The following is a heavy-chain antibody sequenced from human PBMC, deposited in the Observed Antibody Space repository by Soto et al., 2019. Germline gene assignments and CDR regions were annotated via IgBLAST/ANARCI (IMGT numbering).Heavy chain of an antibody. CDR2: ISAYNGNT. D-gene: IGHD3-22*01. Sequence: ASVKVSCKASGYTFASYGISWVRRAPGQGLEWMGWISAYNGNTNYAQKLQGRVTMTTDTSTSTAYMELRSLRSDDTAVYYCARDGDSSVDYYYMDVWGKGTTVTVSS. J-gene: IGHJ6*03. V-gene: IGHV1-18*01. CDR3: ARDGDSSVDYYYMDV. CDR1: GYTFASYG.